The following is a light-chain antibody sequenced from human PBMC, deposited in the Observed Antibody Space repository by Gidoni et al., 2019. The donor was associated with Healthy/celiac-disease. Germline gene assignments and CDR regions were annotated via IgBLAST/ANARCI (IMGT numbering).Light chain of an antibody. Sequence: IVLTQSPATLSVSPGERATLSCRASQSVSSNVAWYQQKPGQAPRLLIYGASTRATGIPARFSGSGSGTEFTLTISSLQSEDVAVYYCQQYNNWPRTFGQGTKVEIK. V-gene: IGKV3-15*01. CDR3: QQYNNWPRT. CDR2: GAS. CDR1: QSVSSN. J-gene: IGKJ1*01.